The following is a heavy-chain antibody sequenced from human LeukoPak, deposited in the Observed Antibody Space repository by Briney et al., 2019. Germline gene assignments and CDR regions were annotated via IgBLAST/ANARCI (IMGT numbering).Heavy chain of an antibody. D-gene: IGHD2-15*01. J-gene: IGHJ4*02. CDR3: ASKHCSLFNCNFPLLHY. CDR2: INPNSGGT. V-gene: IGHV1-2*02. CDR1: GYTFTAHY. Sequence: VASVKVSCKPSGYTFTAHYIHLVRQAPGQGLEWMGWINPNSGGTNYAQKFQGRITLTRDTSVSTAYMELSSLRSDDTAVYYCASKHCSLFNCNFPLLHYWGQGTLVTVSS.